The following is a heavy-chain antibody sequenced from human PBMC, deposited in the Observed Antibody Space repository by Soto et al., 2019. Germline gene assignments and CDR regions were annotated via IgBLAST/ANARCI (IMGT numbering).Heavy chain of an antibody. V-gene: IGHV4-59*08. J-gene: IGHJ6*02. CDR3: VRQGFGRLHGRVDV. Sequence: QVQLQESGPGLVKPSETLSLTCTVSDDSSSSYKWSWIRQPPGRRLEWIGYIDSSGGTSYNPSIQSRVTISVETSTKQCSVKLSSVTAADKAVYYCVRQGFGRLHGRVDVWGQGTTVTVSS. D-gene: IGHD3-10*01. CDR1: DDSSSSYK. CDR2: IDSSGGT.